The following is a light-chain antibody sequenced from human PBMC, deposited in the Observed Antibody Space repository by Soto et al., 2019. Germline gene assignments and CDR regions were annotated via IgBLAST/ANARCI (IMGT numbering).Light chain of an antibody. V-gene: IGLV2-23*01. CDR1: SSDVGSYNL. CDR2: EGS. CDR3: CSYAGSSTLV. J-gene: IGLJ2*01. Sequence: QSALTQPASVSGSPGQSITISCSGTSSDVGSYNLVSWYQQYPGKAPKLMIYEGSKRPSGVSNRFSGSKSGNTASLTISGLQADDEADYYCCSYAGSSTLVFGGGTKLTVL.